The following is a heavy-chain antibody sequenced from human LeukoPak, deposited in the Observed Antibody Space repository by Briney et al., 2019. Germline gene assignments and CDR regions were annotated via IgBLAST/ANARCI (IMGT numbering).Heavy chain of an antibody. Sequence: GGSLRLSCTASGFTFGDYAMSWFRQAPGKGLEWVGFIRSKAYGGTIEYAASVKGRFTISRDDSKSIAYLQMNSLKTEDTAVYFCARKGGDTAIPDAFDIWGQGTMVTVSS. J-gene: IGHJ3*02. V-gene: IGHV3-49*03. CDR2: IRSKAYGGTI. CDR3: ARKGGDTAIPDAFDI. CDR1: GFTFGDYA. D-gene: IGHD5-18*01.